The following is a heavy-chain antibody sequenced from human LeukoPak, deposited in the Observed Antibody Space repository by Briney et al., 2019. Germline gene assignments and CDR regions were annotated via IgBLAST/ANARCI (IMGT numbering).Heavy chain of an antibody. CDR3: AKGRRPNDAFDI. J-gene: IGHJ3*02. V-gene: IGHV3-9*01. CDR1: GFTFDDYA. Sequence: GGSLRLSCAASGFTFDDYAMHWVRQAPGKGLEWVSGISWNSGSIGYADSVKGRFTISRDNAKNFLYLQMNSLRAEDTALYYCAKGRRPNDAFDIWGQGTMVTVSS. CDR2: ISWNSGSI.